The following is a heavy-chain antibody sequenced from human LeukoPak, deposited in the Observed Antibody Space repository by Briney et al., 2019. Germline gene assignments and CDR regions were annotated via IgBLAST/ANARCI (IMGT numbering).Heavy chain of an antibody. J-gene: IGHJ4*02. CDR1: GFTFSSYG. CDR3: AKISGYDY. Sequence: PGRSLRLSCAASGFTFSSYGMHWVRQAPGKGLEWVAVISYDGSNKYYADSVKGRFTIPRDNSKNTLYLQMNSLRAEDTAVYYCAKISGYDYWGQGTLVTVSS. CDR2: ISYDGSNK. V-gene: IGHV3-30*18. D-gene: IGHD5-12*01.